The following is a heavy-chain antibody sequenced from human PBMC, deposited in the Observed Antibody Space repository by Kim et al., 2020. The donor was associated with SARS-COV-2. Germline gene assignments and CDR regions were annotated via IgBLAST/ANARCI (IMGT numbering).Heavy chain of an antibody. CDR1: GLTFSNYA. D-gene: IGHD2-15*01. Sequence: GGSLRLSCSASGLTFSNYAMHWVRQAPGKGLEYVSSILNNGGSTSYAKSVKGRFTISRDNSKNTLYLQLGSLRPDDMGVYYCARDAEGGWAFDDWGQGTLVTVSS. CDR3: ARDAEGGWAFDD. J-gene: IGHJ4*02. CDR2: ILNNGGST. V-gene: IGHV3-64*01.